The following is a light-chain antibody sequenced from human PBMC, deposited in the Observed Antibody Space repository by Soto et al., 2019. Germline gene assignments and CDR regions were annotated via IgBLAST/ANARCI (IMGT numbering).Light chain of an antibody. Sequence: DIQLTQSPSFLSASAGDRVTITCRASQGISSYLAWYQQKLGKAPKLLIYVASSLQSGVPSRFSGSGSGTEFTLTISSLQPEDFATYYCQQFNSYPLTFGGGTKVEIK. CDR1: QGISSY. J-gene: IGKJ4*01. CDR2: VAS. V-gene: IGKV1-9*01. CDR3: QQFNSYPLT.